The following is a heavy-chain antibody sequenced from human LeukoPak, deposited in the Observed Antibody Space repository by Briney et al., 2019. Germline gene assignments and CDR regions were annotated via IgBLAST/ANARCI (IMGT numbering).Heavy chain of an antibody. CDR2: ISSSGSTI. Sequence: TGGSLSLSCAASGFTFSSYEMNWVRQAPGKGLEWVSYISSSGSTIYYADSVKGRFTISRDNAKDSLFLQMNSLRAEDTAVYYCARVFRTTWDYWGQGTLVTVSS. CDR3: ARVFRTTWDY. J-gene: IGHJ4*02. D-gene: IGHD1-7*01. V-gene: IGHV3-48*03. CDR1: GFTFSSYE.